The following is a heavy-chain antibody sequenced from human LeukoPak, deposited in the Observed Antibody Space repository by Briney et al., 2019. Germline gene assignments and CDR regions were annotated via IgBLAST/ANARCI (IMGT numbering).Heavy chain of an antibody. CDR2: ISGSGGST. V-gene: IGHV3-23*01. CDR3: AREIRGSSGYLRWFDP. D-gene: IGHD3-22*01. CDR1: GFTFSSYA. Sequence: PGGSLRLSCAASGFTFSSYAMSWVRQAPGKGLEWVSSISGSGGSTYYADSVKGRFTISRDNSKNTLYLQMNSLRAEDTAVYYCAREIRGSSGYLRWFDPWGQGTLVTVSS. J-gene: IGHJ5*02.